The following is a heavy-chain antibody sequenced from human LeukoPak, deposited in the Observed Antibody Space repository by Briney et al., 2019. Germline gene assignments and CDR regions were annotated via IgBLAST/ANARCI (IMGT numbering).Heavy chain of an antibody. CDR3: ARDLIMDVHYFDY. J-gene: IGHJ4*02. CDR2: IKQDGSEK. CDR1: GFSFKDYW. V-gene: IGHV3-7*01. D-gene: IGHD3-10*02. Sequence: GGSLRLSCAASGFSFKDYWMSWVRQAPGNWLEWVANIKQDGSEKYYVDSVKGRFTISRDNAKNSLYLQMNSLRAEDTAVYYCARDLIMDVHYFDYWGQGTLVTVSS.